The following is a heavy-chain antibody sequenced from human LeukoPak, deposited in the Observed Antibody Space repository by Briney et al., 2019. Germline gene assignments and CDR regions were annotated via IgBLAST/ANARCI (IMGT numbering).Heavy chain of an antibody. CDR2: VWSDGSNK. D-gene: IGHD4-23*01. V-gene: IGHV3-33*01. CDR1: GLTFSNYA. Sequence: PGGSLRLSCAASGLTFSNYAMHWVRQAPGKGLEWVAAVWSDGSNKYYGDSVKGRFTISRDNSKSTLYLQMDSLRVDDSALYYCARGYCGVRGNPNFFDSWGQGTLVIVSS. J-gene: IGHJ5*01. CDR3: ARGYCGVRGNPNFFDS.